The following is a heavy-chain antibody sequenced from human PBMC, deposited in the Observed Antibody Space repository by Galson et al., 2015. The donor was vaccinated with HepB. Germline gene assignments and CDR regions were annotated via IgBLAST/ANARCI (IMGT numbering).Heavy chain of an antibody. CDR1: GGSFSGYY. CDR3: ARNYYGSGSYYNYYYYYMDV. D-gene: IGHD3-10*01. V-gene: IGHV4-34*01. CDR2: INHSGST. Sequence: ETLSLTCAVYGGSFSGYYWSWIRQPPGKGLEWIGEINHSGSTNYNPSLKSRVTISVDTSKNQFSLKLSSVTAADTAVYYCARNYYGSGSYYNYYYYYMDVWGKGTTVTVSS. J-gene: IGHJ6*03.